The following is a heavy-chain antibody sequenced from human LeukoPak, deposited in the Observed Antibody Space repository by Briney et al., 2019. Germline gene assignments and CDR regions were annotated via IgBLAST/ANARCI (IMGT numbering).Heavy chain of an antibody. V-gene: IGHV4-59*08. CDR1: GXSISSYY. CDR3: ARRIALAGTVFDY. D-gene: IGHD6-19*01. J-gene: IGHJ4*02. CDR2: IYYSGTT. Sequence: SETLSLTRTVSGXSISSYYWSWIRQPPGKGLEWIGYIYYSGTTNYNPSLKSRVTISVATSKNQFSPRLSSVTAADTAVYYCARRIALAGTVFDYWGQGILVTVSS.